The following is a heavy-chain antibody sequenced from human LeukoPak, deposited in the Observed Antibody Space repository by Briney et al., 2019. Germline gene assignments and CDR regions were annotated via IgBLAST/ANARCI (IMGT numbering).Heavy chain of an antibody. CDR3: GRAVSVSGGDGY. J-gene: IGHJ4*02. D-gene: IGHD2-21*02. CDR1: GFTVSSNY. V-gene: IGHV3-53*01. Sequence: PGGSLRLSCAASGFTVSSNYMSWVRQAPGKGLEWVSVIYSGGSTYYADSVKGRFTISRDNSKNTLYLQMNSLRAEDTAVYYCGRAVSVSGGDGYWGQGTLVTVSS. CDR2: IYSGGST.